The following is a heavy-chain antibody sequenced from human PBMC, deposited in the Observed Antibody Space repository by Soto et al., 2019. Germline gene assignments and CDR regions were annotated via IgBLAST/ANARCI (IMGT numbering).Heavy chain of an antibody. Sequence: EVQLLESGGGLVQPGGSLRLACAASGFTFNNYAMTWVPQAPGRGLEWVSAISGSGDSTFYADSLKGRFTISRDNSKDTLFLRMNSLRADDTAVYYCAKGSSASARESPGSWGQGTLVTVSS. J-gene: IGHJ5*02. CDR1: GFTFNNYA. V-gene: IGHV3-23*01. CDR2: ISGSGDST. CDR3: AKGSSASARESPGS. D-gene: IGHD3-10*01.